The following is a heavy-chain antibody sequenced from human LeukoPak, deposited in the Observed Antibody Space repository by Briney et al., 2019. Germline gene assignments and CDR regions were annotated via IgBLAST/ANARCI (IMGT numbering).Heavy chain of an antibody. CDR2: IYYSGNT. CDR3: VRDRGPYYMDV. J-gene: IGHJ6*03. CDR1: GGSISSTTYY. Sequence: SESLSLTCTVSGGSISSTTYYWDWIRQPPGKGLQWIGCIYYSGNTYYNPSLKSRVTMSVDTSKNQFSLKLSSVTAADTAVYYCVRDRGPYYMDVWGKGTTVTVSS. V-gene: IGHV4-39*07.